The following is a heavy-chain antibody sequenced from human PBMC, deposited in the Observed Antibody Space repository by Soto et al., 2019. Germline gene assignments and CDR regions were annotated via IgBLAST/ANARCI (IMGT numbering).Heavy chain of an antibody. CDR2: ISAYNGNT. V-gene: IGHV1-18*01. Sequence: QVQLVQSGAEVKKPGASVKVSCKASGYTFTSYNITWVRQAPGQGLEGMGWISAYNGNTNYAQKLQGRVTMTIYTSRSTHFVELRSLRSVGTAVYFCGRDFRPVDYGGQGTLVTGSS. CDR1: GYTFTSYN. CDR3: GRDFRPVDY. J-gene: IGHJ4*02.